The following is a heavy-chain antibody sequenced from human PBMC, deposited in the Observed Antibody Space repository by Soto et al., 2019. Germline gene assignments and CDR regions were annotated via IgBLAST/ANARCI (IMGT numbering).Heavy chain of an antibody. D-gene: IGHD4-17*01. V-gene: IGHV4-59*01. J-gene: IGHJ3*02. Sequence: QVQLQESGPGLVKPSETLSLTCTVSGGSISSYYWSWIRQPPGKGLEWIGYIYYSGSTNYNPSLKSRVTISVDTSKNQFSLKLSSVTAADTAVYYCARVDGDPRTLDAFDIWGQGTMVTVSS. CDR2: IYYSGST. CDR1: GGSISSYY. CDR3: ARVDGDPRTLDAFDI.